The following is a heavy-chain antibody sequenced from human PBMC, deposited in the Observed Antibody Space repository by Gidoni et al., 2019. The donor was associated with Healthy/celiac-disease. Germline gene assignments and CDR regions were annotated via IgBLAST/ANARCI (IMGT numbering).Heavy chain of an antibody. Sequence: QVQLVQSGAEVKKPGASVKFSCKASGSTFTGYYMHWVRQAPGQGLEWMGRINPNSGGTNYAQKFQGRVTMTRDTSISTAYMELSRLRSDDTAVYYCARDKSCSSTSCPYYFDYWGQGTLVTVSS. CDR1: GSTFTGYY. D-gene: IGHD2-2*01. CDR2: INPNSGGT. V-gene: IGHV1-2*06. J-gene: IGHJ4*02. CDR3: ARDKSCSSTSCPYYFDY.